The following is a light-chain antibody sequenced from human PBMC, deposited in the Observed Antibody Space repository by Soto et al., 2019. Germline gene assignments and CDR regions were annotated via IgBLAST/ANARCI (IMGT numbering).Light chain of an antibody. CDR3: CAYSTSGTHV. Sequence: QSVLPQPASVSGSPGQSITFSCTGTSSDVGSYDYVSWHQQHPGKAPKLIIYDVNNRPSGVPSRFSGSKSGNTASLIISGLQTEDEADYYCCAYSTSGTHVFGTGTRSPS. CDR2: DVN. J-gene: IGLJ1*01. V-gene: IGLV2-14*03. CDR1: SSDVGSYDY.